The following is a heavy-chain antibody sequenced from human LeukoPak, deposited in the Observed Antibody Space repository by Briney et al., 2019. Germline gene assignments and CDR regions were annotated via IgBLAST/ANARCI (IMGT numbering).Heavy chain of an antibody. V-gene: IGHV3-30*18. CDR3: AKDSIGSIDY. CDR2: ISYDGSNK. J-gene: IGHJ4*02. D-gene: IGHD6-6*01. Sequence: GGSLRLSCAASGFTFNMYTMNWVRQAPGKGLEWVAVISYDGSNKYYADSVKGRFTISRDNSKNTLYLQMNSLRAEDTAVYYCAKDSIGSIDYWGQGTLVTVSS. CDR1: GFTFNMYT.